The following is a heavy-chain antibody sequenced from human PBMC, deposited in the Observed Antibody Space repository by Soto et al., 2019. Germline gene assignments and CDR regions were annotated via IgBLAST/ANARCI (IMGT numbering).Heavy chain of an antibody. CDR3: AGDPDSHYNDSHASSYP. CDR2: IIPIIGIM. V-gene: IGHV1-69*08. D-gene: IGHD3-22*01. Sequence: QVQLVQSGAEVKKPGSSVKVSCKASGGTFSTYTITWVRQAPGQGLEWMGRIIPIIGIMNYAQKFQGRVTIPADNFTGTAYMELTRLRSDDTAVYYCAGDPDSHYNDSHASSYPWGQGTLVTVSS. CDR1: GGTFSTYT. J-gene: IGHJ5*02.